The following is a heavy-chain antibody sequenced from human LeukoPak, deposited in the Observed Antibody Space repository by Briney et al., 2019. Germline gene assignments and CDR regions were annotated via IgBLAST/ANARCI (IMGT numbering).Heavy chain of an antibody. Sequence: ASVKVSCKASGYTFTSYGISWVRQAPGPGLEWMGWISAYNGNTNYAQKLQGRVTMTTDTSTSTAYMELRSLRSDDTAVYYCARVEVRGVIIPDHFDYWGQGSLVTVSS. CDR1: GYTFTSYG. J-gene: IGHJ4*02. CDR2: ISAYNGNT. CDR3: ARVEVRGVIIPDHFDY. D-gene: IGHD3-10*01. V-gene: IGHV1-18*01.